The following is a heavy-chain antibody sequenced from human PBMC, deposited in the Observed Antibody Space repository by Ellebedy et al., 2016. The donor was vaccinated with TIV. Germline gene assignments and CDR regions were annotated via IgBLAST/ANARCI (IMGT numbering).Heavy chain of an antibody. CDR2: IWYDGSNK. CDR1: GFTFSSYG. V-gene: IGHV3-33*01. Sequence: GGSLRLSXEASGFTFSSYGMHWVRQAPGKGLEWVALIWYDGSNKYYADSVKGRFTISRDNSKNTWYLQMNSLRGEDTAVYFCATSFDHYYDSSAYYGFWGQGTLVTVSS. J-gene: IGHJ4*02. D-gene: IGHD3-22*01. CDR3: ATSFDHYYDSSAYYGF.